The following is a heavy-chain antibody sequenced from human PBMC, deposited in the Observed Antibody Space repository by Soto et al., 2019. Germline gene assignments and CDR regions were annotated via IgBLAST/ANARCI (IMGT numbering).Heavy chain of an antibody. J-gene: IGHJ6*02. CDR2: INSASSRTL. CDR3: ARSYYDSSASYASYGMDV. CDR1: GFPFSTYW. D-gene: IGHD3-22*01. V-gene: IGHV3-74*01. Sequence: PGGSLRLSCAASGFPFSTYWMHWVRQAPGKGLVWVSRINSASSRTLFYADSVKGRFTISRDNAKNSLYLQMNSLRAEDTAVYYCARSYYDSSASYASYGMDVWGQGTTVTVSS.